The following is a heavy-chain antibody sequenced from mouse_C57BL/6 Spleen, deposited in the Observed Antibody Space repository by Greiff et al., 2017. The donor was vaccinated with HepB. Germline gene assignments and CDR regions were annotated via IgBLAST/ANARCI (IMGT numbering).Heavy chain of an antibody. Sequence: EVKVVESGEGLVKPGGSLKLSCAASGFTFSSYAMSWVRQTPEKRLEWVAYISSGGDYIYYADTVKGRFTISRDNARNTLYLQMSSLKSEDTAMYYCTREGLRSPWFAYWGQGTLVTVSA. CDR3: TREGLRSPWFAY. CDR2: ISSGGDYI. V-gene: IGHV5-9-1*02. J-gene: IGHJ3*01. CDR1: GFTFSSYA. D-gene: IGHD1-1*01.